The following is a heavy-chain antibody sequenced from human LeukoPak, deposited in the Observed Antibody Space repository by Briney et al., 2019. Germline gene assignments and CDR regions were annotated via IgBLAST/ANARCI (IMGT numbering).Heavy chain of an antibody. CDR2: ISAYNGNT. Sequence: ASVKVSCKASGYTFTNYGISWVRQAPGQGLEWMGWISAYNGNTNYAQKLQGRVTMTTDTSTSTAYMELRSLRSDDTAVYYCARVRCSGGSCYSNFGYWGQGTLVTVSS. V-gene: IGHV1-18*01. J-gene: IGHJ4*02. CDR1: GYTFTNYG. D-gene: IGHD2-15*01. CDR3: ARVRCSGGSCYSNFGY.